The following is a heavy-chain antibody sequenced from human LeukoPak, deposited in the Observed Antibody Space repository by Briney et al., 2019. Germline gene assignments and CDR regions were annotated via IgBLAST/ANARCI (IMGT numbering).Heavy chain of an antibody. CDR1: GYTLTELS. V-gene: IGHV1-24*01. J-gene: IGHJ4*02. CDR2: FDPEDGET. D-gene: IGHD3-22*01. Sequence: ASVKVSCKVSGYTLTELSMHWVRQAPGKGLEWMGGFDPEDGETIYAQKFQGRVTMTEDTSTDTAYMELSSLRSEDTAVYYCATAFRYYYDSSGYYPNLGYWGQGTLVTVSS. CDR3: ATAFRYYYDSSGYYPNLGY.